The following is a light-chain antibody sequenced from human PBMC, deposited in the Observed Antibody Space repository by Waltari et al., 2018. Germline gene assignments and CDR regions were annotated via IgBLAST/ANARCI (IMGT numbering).Light chain of an antibody. CDR2: GGS. CDR1: RSDVWGYNL. Sequence: QSSLTQPPSVSGSPVQSLTLSCTGTRSDVWGYNLVSWYQQHTGKAPNRMILGGSKRPSGVSKRVSGSKSDNTATLTLAGLQAVDEADYYCCSCAGSITAGWVLGRGSKLTVL. CDR3: CSCAGSITAGWV. J-gene: IGLJ3*02. V-gene: IGLV2-23*01.